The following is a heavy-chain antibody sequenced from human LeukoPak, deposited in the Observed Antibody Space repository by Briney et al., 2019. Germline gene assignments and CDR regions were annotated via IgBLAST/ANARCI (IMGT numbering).Heavy chain of an antibody. D-gene: IGHD2-2*02. CDR1: GYTFTGYY. Sequence: ASVKVSCKASGYTFTGYYMHWVRQAPGQGLEWMGWINPNSGGTNYAQKFQGRVTMTRDTSISTAYMELSRLRSDDTAVYYCAYQLLYLDAFDIWGQGTVVTVSS. J-gene: IGHJ3*02. CDR2: INPNSGGT. V-gene: IGHV1-2*02. CDR3: AYQLLYLDAFDI.